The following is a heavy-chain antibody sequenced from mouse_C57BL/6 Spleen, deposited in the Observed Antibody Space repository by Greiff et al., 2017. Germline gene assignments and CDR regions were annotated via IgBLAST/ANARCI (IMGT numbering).Heavy chain of an antibody. Sequence: QVQLQQSGAELARPGASVKLSCKASGYTFTSYGISWVKQRTGQGLEWIGEIYPRSGNTYYNEKFKGKATLTADKSSSTAYMELRSLTSEDSAVYFFARSPYYYGSREGYFDVWGTGTTVTVSS. CDR3: ARSPYYYGSREGYFDV. J-gene: IGHJ1*03. CDR2: IYPRSGNT. CDR1: GYTFTSYG. V-gene: IGHV1-81*01. D-gene: IGHD1-1*01.